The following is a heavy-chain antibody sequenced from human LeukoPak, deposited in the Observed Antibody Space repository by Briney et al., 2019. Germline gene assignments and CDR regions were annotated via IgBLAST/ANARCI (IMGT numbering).Heavy chain of an antibody. J-gene: IGHJ1*01. CDR1: GGSISGYY. CDR2: IKHSGST. Sequence: SETPSLTCAVSGGSISGYYWNWIRQPPEQGLELVGEIKHSGSTNYNPYLKSRVTISVDTSKSQFSLKLSSVTAADTAVYYCASPPYSSSWYWQVYFQHWGQGTLVTVSS. D-gene: IGHD6-13*01. V-gene: IGHV4-34*01. CDR3: ASPPYSSSWYWQVYFQH.